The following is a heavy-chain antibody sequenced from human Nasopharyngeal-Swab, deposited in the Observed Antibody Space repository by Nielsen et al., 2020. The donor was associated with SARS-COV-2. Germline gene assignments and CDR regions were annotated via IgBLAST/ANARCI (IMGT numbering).Heavy chain of an antibody. CDR2: IRTSVEGGM. V-gene: IGHV3-48*04. D-gene: IGHD3-10*01. J-gene: IGHJ4*02. CDR1: GFSFDNFP. CDR3: VRDLYYGFDH. Sequence: GESLKISCEASGFSFDNFPMNWVRQAPGRGLEWILNIRTSVEGGMFYADSVKGRFTISRDDAKSSLFLQMNSLRVEDTAVYYCVRDLYYGFDHWGQGTLVTVSS.